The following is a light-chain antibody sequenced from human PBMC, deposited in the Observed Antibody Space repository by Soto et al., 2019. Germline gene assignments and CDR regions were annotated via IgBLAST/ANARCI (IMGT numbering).Light chain of an antibody. V-gene: IGLV2-23*02. CDR3: CSYAGSYAFVV. CDR1: SSDVGTYNL. Sequence: QSALTQPASVSGSPGQSITISCTGTSSDVGTYNLVSWYQQHPGKAPKLIIYEATKRPSGISNRFSGSKSGNTASLTISGLQAEDEAAYHCCSYAGSYAFVVFGGGTQLTVL. J-gene: IGLJ2*01. CDR2: EAT.